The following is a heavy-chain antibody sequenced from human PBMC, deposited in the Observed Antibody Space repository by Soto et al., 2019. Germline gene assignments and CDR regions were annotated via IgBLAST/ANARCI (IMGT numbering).Heavy chain of an antibody. J-gene: IGHJ4*02. CDR3: ATSLWFGTQPEI. V-gene: IGHV4-34*01. Sequence: GTLSLTCAVYGGSFSNNYWTWFRQPPGKGLEWIGEISPSGTTKYIPSLKSRGTIPVDTSRKQFFLKVTSVSAADTAVYYCATSLWFGTQPEIWGPGTLVTVSS. CDR1: GGSFSNNY. D-gene: IGHD3-10*01. CDR2: ISPSGTT.